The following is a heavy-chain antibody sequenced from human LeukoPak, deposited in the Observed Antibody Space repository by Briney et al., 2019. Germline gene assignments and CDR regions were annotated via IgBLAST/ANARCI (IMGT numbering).Heavy chain of an antibody. Sequence: GGSLRLSCAASGFTFNTYGMHWVRQAPGKGLEWVAVISYDGSNKNYADSVKGRFTISRDNSKNTLYLQMNSLRPEDTAFYYCAKEMWSYSSNWNFDYWGQGTLVTVSS. CDR1: GFTFNTYG. J-gene: IGHJ4*02. V-gene: IGHV3-30*18. CDR2: ISYDGSNK. CDR3: AKEMWSYSSNWNFDY. D-gene: IGHD6-13*01.